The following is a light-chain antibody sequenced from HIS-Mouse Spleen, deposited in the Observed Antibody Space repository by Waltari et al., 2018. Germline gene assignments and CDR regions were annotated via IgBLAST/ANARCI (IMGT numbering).Light chain of an antibody. CDR2: GNG. V-gene: IGLV1-40*01. Sequence: QSVLTQPPSVSGAPGQRVTISCTGSSSNIGAGYDVHWYQQLPGTAPKLLIYGNGTRPSGVPDRFSGSKSGTSASLAITGLQAEDEADYYCQSYDSSLSVFGTGTKVTVL. CDR3: QSYDSSLSV. J-gene: IGLJ1*01. CDR1: SSNIGAGYD.